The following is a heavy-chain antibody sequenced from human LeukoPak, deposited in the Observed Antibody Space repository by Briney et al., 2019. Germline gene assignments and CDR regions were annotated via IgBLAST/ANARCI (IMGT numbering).Heavy chain of an antibody. V-gene: IGHV3-53*01. CDR1: GFTISSNF. Sequence: GGSLRLSCAASGFTISSNFMSWVRQAPGKGLECVSVIYSHGGTYYADSVQGRFTISRDASKNTLFLQMNGLRAGDTAVYYCARKTDSSGSGDYWGQGTLVTVSS. CDR3: ARKTDSSGSGDY. J-gene: IGHJ4*02. CDR2: IYSHGGT. D-gene: IGHD3-22*01.